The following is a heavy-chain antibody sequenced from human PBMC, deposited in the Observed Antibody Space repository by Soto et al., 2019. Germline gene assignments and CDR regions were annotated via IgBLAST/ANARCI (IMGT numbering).Heavy chain of an antibody. Sequence: AGGSLRLSCAAPGFTFSNYAMNWVRQAPGKGLEWVSGITHSGGSTYYTDSVKGRFTISRDNLKYILYLQMNDLKAEDTATYYCAKGFRPLGGAFDIWVQGTMVT. V-gene: IGHV3-23*01. CDR1: GFTFSNYA. CDR3: AKGFRPLGGAFDI. CDR2: ITHSGGST. J-gene: IGHJ3*02. D-gene: IGHD3-16*01.